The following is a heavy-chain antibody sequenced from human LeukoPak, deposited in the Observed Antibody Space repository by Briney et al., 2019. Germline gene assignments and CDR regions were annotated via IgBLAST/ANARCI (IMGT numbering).Heavy chain of an antibody. CDR2: MNPNSGNT. Sequence: GASVKVSCKASGYTFTSYDINWVRQATGQGLEWMGWMNPNSGNTGYAQKFQGRVTMTRNTSISTAYMELSSLRSEDTAVYYCARDEADYYDTSGYYRFDYWGQGTLVTVSS. CDR1: GYTFTSYD. D-gene: IGHD3-22*01. J-gene: IGHJ4*02. V-gene: IGHV1-8*01. CDR3: ARDEADYYDTSGYYRFDY.